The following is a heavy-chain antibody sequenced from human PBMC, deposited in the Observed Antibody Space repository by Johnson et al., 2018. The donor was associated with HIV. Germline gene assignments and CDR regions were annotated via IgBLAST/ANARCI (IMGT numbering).Heavy chain of an antibody. D-gene: IGHD3-22*01. V-gene: IGHV3-49*04. J-gene: IGHJ3*02. CDR1: GFTFGDDA. CDR2: IRSLPYGGTT. Sequence: VQLVESGGGLVQPGRSLRLSCTASGFTFGDDALSWVRQTPGKGLEWVGFIRSLPYGGTTEYAASVQGRFTISRDDSKNTLYLQMNSLKTEDTAVYYCTTDSSGYPGAFDIWGQGTMVTVSS. CDR3: TTDSSGYPGAFDI.